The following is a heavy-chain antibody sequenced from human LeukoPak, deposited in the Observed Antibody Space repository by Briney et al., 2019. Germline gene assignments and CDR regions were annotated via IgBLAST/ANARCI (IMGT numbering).Heavy chain of an antibody. D-gene: IGHD2-15*01. CDR3: ARDTPGEF. V-gene: IGHV4-34*01. Sequence: SETLSLTCAVYGGSFSGYYWSWIRQPPGKGLEWIGEINHSGSTNYNPSLKSRVTISVDTSKNQFSLKLSSVTAADTAVYYRARDTPGEFWGQGTMVTVSS. CDR2: INHSGST. CDR1: GGSFSGYY. J-gene: IGHJ3*01.